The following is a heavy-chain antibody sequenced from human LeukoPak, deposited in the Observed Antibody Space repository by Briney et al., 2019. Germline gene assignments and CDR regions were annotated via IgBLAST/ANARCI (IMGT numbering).Heavy chain of an antibody. D-gene: IGHD2-15*01. V-gene: IGHV4-61*02. CDR3: ARESSTERALDAFDI. CDR2: IYTSGST. J-gene: IGHJ3*02. Sequence: PSQTLSLTCTVSGGSISSGSYYWSWIRQPAGKGLEWIGRIYTSGSTNYNPSLKGRVTISVDTSKNQFSLKLSSVTAADTAVYYCARESSTERALDAFDIWGQGTMVTVSS. CDR1: GGSISSGSYY.